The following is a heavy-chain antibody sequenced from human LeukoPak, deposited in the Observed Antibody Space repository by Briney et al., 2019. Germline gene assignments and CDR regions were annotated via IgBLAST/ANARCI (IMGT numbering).Heavy chain of an antibody. V-gene: IGHV3-21*01. Sequence: GGSLRLSCTASAFTFGDYAMSWFRQAPGKGLEWVSSISSSSSYIYYADSVKGRFTISRDNAKNSLYLQMNSLRAEDTAVYYCARTQTRRGIAAAGTGGAFDYWGQGTLVTVSS. J-gene: IGHJ4*02. CDR2: ISSSSSYI. CDR3: ARTQTRRGIAAAGTGGAFDY. D-gene: IGHD6-13*01. CDR1: AFTFGDYA.